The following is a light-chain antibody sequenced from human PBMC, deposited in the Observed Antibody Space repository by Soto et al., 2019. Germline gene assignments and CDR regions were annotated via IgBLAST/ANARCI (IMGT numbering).Light chain of an antibody. J-gene: IGKJ1*01. CDR2: GAS. CDR1: QSVSSSY. Sequence: EIVLTQSPGTLSLSPGERATLSCRASQSVSSSYLAWYQQKPGQAPRLLIYGASSSATGMPDRVSGSGSGTDFTLTISRLEPEDFAVDYCQQYGSSSWTFGHGTKVEIK. V-gene: IGKV3-20*01. CDR3: QQYGSSSWT.